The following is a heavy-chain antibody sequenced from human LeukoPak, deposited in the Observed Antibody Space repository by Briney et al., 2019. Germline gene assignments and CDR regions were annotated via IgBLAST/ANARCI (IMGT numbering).Heavy chain of an antibody. D-gene: IGHD2-15*01. Sequence: SATLSLTCAVYGGSFSGYYCSWIRQPPGKGLEWIGEINHSGSTNYNPSLKSRVTISVDTYKNQFSLKLSSVTAADTAVYYCARDCSGGSCYKGSFDYWGQGTLVTVSS. CDR1: GGSFSGYY. CDR3: ARDCSGGSCYKGSFDY. V-gene: IGHV4-34*01. CDR2: INHSGST. J-gene: IGHJ4*02.